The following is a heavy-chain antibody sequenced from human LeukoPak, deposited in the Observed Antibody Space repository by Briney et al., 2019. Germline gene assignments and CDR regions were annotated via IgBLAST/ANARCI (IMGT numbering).Heavy chain of an antibody. D-gene: IGHD6-13*01. V-gene: IGHV1-69*01. CDR3: ARVGGGSSTWYGWFDP. J-gene: IGHJ5*02. CDR1: GGTFNNYP. Sequence: GSSVKVSCKASGGTFNNYPISWVRQAPGQGLEWMGGIIPIFGTTNYAPKFQGRVTFTADESTSTVYMELSSLRSEDTAVYYCARVGGGSSTWYGWFDPWGRGTLVTVSS. CDR2: IIPIFGTT.